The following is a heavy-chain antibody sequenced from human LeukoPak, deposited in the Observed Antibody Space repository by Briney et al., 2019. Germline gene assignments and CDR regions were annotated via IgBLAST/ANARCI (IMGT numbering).Heavy chain of an antibody. CDR1: GGTFSSYA. D-gene: IGHD3-10*01. CDR3: ARDRGSGSYSQLDY. J-gene: IGHJ4*02. CDR2: IIPLFGTA. Sequence: ASVKVSCKASGGTFSSYAISWVRQAPGQGLEWMGRIIPLFGTANYAQKFQGRVTITTYESTSTAYMELRSLRSEDTAVYYCARDRGSGSYSQLDYWGQGTLVTVSS. V-gene: IGHV1-69*05.